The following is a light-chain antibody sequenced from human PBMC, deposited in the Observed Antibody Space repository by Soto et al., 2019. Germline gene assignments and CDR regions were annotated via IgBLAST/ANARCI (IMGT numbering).Light chain of an antibody. Sequence: QSVLTQPASVSGSPGQSITISCVGTSGDIGDYNYVSWYQQHPGKVPKVIIYDVSNRPSGVSYRFSGTKSGNTASLTVSGLQAEDAADYYCGSYTSSGTLIFGTGTKLTVL. J-gene: IGLJ1*01. V-gene: IGLV2-14*01. CDR3: GSYTSSGTLI. CDR2: DVS. CDR1: SGDIGDYNY.